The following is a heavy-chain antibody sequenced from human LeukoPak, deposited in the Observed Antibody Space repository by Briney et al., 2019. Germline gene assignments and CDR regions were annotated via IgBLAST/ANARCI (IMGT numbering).Heavy chain of an antibody. D-gene: IGHD4-23*01. CDR2: ISYDGSSK. V-gene: IGHV3-30-3*01. J-gene: IGHJ6*02. CDR3: ARKLPGVDPYGMDV. Sequence: RGSLRLSCAASGFTFSSYAMHWVRQAPGKGLEWVAVISYDGSSKYYADSVKGRFTISRDNSKNTLYLQMNSLRAEDTAVYYCARKLPGVDPYGMDVWGQGTMVTVSS. CDR1: GFTFSSYA.